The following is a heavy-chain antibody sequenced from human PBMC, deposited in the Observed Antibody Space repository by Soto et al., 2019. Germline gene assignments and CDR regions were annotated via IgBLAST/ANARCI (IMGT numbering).Heavy chain of an antibody. CDR1: GGTFSSYA. V-gene: IGHV1-69*13. J-gene: IGHJ6*02. CDR2: IIPIFGTA. D-gene: IGHD3-10*01. CDR3: ARDIYYGSGTVADYYYGMDV. Sequence: SVKVSCKXSGGTFSSYAISWVRQAPGQGLEWMGGIIPIFGTANYAQKFQGRVTITADESTSTAYMELSSLRSGDTAVYYCARDIYYGSGTVADYYYGMDVWGQGTTVTVSS.